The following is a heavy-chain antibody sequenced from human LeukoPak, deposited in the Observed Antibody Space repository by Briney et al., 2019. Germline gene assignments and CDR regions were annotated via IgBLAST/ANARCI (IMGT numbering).Heavy chain of an antibody. CDR3: ARGGRYYYDSSGYYGY. CDR1: GGSFSGYY. V-gene: IGHV4-34*01. CDR2: INHSGST. Sequence: SETLSLTCAVYGGSFSGYYWSWFRQPPGKGLEWIGEINHSGSTNYNPSLKSRVTISVDTSKNQFSLKLSSVTAADTAVYYCARGGRYYYDSSGYYGYWGQGTLVTVSS. J-gene: IGHJ4*02. D-gene: IGHD3-22*01.